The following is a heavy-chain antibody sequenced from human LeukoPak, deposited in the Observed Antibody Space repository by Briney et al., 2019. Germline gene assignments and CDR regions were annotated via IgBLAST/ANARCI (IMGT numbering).Heavy chain of an antibody. Sequence: PGGSLRLSCAASGFTVSSNYMSWVRQAPGKGLEWVPVIYSGGSTYYADSVKGRFAISRDNSKNTLYLQMNSLRAEDTAVYYCATDSAGYSSAPYGMDVWGQGTTVTVSS. CDR2: IYSGGST. CDR1: GFTVSSNY. CDR3: ATDSAGYSSAPYGMDV. D-gene: IGHD6-19*01. V-gene: IGHV3-66*01. J-gene: IGHJ6*02.